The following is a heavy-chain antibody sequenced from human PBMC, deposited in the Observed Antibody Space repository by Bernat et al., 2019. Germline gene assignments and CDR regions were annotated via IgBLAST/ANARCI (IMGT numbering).Heavy chain of an antibody. J-gene: IGHJ5*02. CDR2: IYHSGST. V-gene: IGHV4-4*02. D-gene: IGHD2-15*01. CDR3: ARVTLSGCSGGSCYLRGWFDP. CDR1: GGSISSSNW. Sequence: QVQLQESGPGLVKPSGTLSLTCAVSGGSISSSNWWSWVRQPPGKGLEWIGEIYHSGSTNYNPSLKSRVTISVDKSKNQFSLKLSSVTAADTAVYYCARVTLSGCSGGSCYLRGWFDPWGQGTLVTVSS.